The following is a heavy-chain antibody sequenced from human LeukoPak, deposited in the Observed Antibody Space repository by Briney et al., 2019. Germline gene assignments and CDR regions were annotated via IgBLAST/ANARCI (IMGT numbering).Heavy chain of an antibody. Sequence: ASVKVSCKASGYTFTSYYMHWVRQAPGQGLEWMGIINPSGGSTSYAQKFQGRVTMTTDTSTSTAYMELRSLRSDDTAVYYCARDQLSRGVWFDPWGQGTLVTVFS. CDR3: ARDQLSRGVWFDP. CDR1: GYTFTSYY. D-gene: IGHD1-1*01. J-gene: IGHJ5*02. CDR2: INPSGGST. V-gene: IGHV1-46*01.